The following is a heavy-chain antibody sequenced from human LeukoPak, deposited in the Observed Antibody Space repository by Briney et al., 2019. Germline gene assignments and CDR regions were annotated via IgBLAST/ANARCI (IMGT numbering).Heavy chain of an antibody. CDR2: INHSGST. V-gene: IGHV4-34*01. Sequence: SETLSLTCAASGGTFSSYYRSWVRQPPGKGLEWIGEINHSGSTNYNPSLKSRVTISVDTSKNQFSLQLSSVTAADTAVYYCAKAPGVETASYCYYYYVDVWGKGTTITVSS. D-gene: IGHD2-21*02. J-gene: IGHJ6*03. CDR1: GGTFSSYY. CDR3: AKAPGVETASYCYYYYVDV.